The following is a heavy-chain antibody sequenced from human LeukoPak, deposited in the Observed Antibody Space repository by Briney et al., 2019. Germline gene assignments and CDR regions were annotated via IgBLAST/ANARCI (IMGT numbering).Heavy chain of an antibody. V-gene: IGHV1-18*01. CDR3: ARDSISDY. CDR2: ISAYNGNT. CDR1: GYTFTSYG. J-gene: IGHJ4*02. Sequence: ASVKVSCKTSGYTFTSYGISWVRQAPGQGLGWMAWISAYNGNTNYAQKFQGRVTMTTDTSTSTAYMELRSLRSDDTAIYYCARDSISDYWGQGTLVTVSS.